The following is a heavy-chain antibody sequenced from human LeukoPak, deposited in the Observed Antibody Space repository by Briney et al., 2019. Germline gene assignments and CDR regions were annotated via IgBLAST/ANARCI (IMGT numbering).Heavy chain of an antibody. Sequence: ASVKVSCKASGYTFTSYYMHWVRQAPGQGLEWMGIINPSGGSTSYAQKFQGRVTMTRDMSTSTVYMELSSLRSEDTAVYYCARGSSGWNYGGIIDYWGQGTLVTVSS. J-gene: IGHJ4*02. CDR3: ARGSSGWNYGGIIDY. CDR1: GYTFTSYY. D-gene: IGHD1-7*01. CDR2: INPSGGST. V-gene: IGHV1-46*01.